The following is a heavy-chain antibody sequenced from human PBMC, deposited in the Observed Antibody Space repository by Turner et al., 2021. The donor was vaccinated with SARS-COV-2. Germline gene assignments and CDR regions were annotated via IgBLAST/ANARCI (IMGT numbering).Heavy chain of an antibody. J-gene: IGHJ4*02. CDR3: VKAGGGYYYDSSGTGTDYFDY. D-gene: IGHD3-22*01. Sequence: VQLVESGGGVVQPGRSLRLSCAASGFTFSSYAMHWVRQAPGKGLEYVSAISSNGGSTYYADSVKGRFTISRDNSKNTLYLQMSSLRAEDTAVYYCVKAGGGYYYDSSGTGTDYFDYWGQGTLVTVSS. CDR2: ISSNGGST. CDR1: GFTFSSYA. V-gene: IGHV3-64D*06.